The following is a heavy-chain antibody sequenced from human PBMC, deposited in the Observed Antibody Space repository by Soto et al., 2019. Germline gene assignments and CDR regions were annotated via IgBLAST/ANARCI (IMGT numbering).Heavy chain of an antibody. CDR1: GGSISRYY. V-gene: IGHV4-59*01. J-gene: IGHJ4*02. CDR3: ARSTYSSSGFDY. CDR2: IYYSGRT. Sequence: SETLSLTCTVSGGSISRYYWSWIRQPPGKGLEWIGYIYYSGRTNYNPSLKSRVTISVDTSKNQFSLKLSSVTAADTAVYYCARSTYSSSGFDYWGQGTLVAVSS. D-gene: IGHD6-6*01.